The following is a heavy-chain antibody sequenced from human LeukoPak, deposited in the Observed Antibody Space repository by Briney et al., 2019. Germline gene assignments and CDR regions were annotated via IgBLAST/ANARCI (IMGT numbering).Heavy chain of an antibody. CDR2: IIPIFGTA. V-gene: IGHV1-69*01. CDR1: GGTFSSYA. J-gene: IGHJ6*04. D-gene: IGHD2-2*01. CDR3: ARDGGLGDIVVVPAAMEGYYGMDV. Sequence: SVKVSCEASGGTFSSYAISWVRQAPGQGLEWMGGIIPIFGTANYAQKFQGRVTITADESTSTAYMELSSLRSEDTAVYYCARDGGLGDIVVVPAAMEGYYGMDVWGKGTTVTVSS.